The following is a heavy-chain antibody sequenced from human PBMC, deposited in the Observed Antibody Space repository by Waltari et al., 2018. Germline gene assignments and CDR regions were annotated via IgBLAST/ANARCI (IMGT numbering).Heavy chain of an antibody. D-gene: IGHD4-17*01. CDR2: IWYDGSNK. CDR3: AREDYGDYADY. CDR1: GFTFSSYG. Sequence: QVQLVESGGGVVQPGRSLRLSCAASGFTFSSYGMHWVRQAPGKGLEWVAVIWYDGSNKYYADSVKGRFTISRDNSKNTLYLQMNSLRAEDTAVYYCAREDYGDYADYWGQGTLVTVSS. J-gene: IGHJ4*02. V-gene: IGHV3-33*01.